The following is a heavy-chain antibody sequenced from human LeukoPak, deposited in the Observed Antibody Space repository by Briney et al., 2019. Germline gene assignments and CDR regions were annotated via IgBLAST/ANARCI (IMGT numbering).Heavy chain of an antibody. CDR3: ARVIPRGSSPAFDI. Sequence: SETLSLTCAVYGGSFSGYYWSWIRQPPGKGLEWIGEINHSGSTNYNPSLKSRVTISVDTSKNQFSLKLSSVTAADTAVYYCARVIPRGSSPAFDIWGQGTMVTVSS. CDR2: INHSGST. D-gene: IGHD6-13*01. J-gene: IGHJ3*02. CDR1: GGSFSGYY. V-gene: IGHV4-34*01.